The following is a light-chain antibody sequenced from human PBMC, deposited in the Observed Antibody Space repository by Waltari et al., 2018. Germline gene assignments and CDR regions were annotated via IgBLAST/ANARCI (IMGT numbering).Light chain of an antibody. CDR3: QHYLRLPVT. Sequence: EIVLTQSPGTLSLSVGERATVACRASESVSRALAWYQQKPGQAPSLLIYGASTRATGMPDRFSGSGSGTDFSLTISRLEPDDFAVYYCQHYLRLPVTFGQGTTVEI. V-gene: IGKV3-20*01. CDR2: GAS. J-gene: IGKJ1*01. CDR1: ESVSRA.